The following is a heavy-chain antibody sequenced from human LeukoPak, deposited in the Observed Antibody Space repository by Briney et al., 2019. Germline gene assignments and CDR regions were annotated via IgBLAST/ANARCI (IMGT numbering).Heavy chain of an antibody. CDR3: ARVLGGWYRDDAFDI. D-gene: IGHD6-19*01. V-gene: IGHV4-59*01. CDR2: IYYSGST. Sequence: PSETLSLTCTVSGGSISSYYCSWTRQPPGKGLEWIGYIYYSGSTNYNPSLKSRVTISVETSKTQFSLKLSSVTAADTAVYYCARVLGGWYRDDAFDIWGQGTMVTVSS. J-gene: IGHJ3*02. CDR1: GGSISSYY.